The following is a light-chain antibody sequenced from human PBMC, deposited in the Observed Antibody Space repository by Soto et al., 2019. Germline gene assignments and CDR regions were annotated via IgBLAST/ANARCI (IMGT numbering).Light chain of an antibody. CDR2: GVS. CDR1: QSFRSNY. J-gene: IGKJ1*01. V-gene: IGKV3D-20*02. Sequence: EIVLTQSPGTLSLSPGERATLSCRASQSFRSNYLAWYQQRPGQAPRLLIYGVSSRASGIPDRFSGSGSGTDFTLTISRLEPEDFAIYYCQQRSIWPPWTFGQGTKVDIK. CDR3: QQRSIWPPWT.